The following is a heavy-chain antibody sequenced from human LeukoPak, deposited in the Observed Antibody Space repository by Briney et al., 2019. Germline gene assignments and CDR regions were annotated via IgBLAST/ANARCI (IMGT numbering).Heavy chain of an antibody. CDR1: GGSISSYY. Sequence: SETLFLTCTVSGGSISSYYWSWIRQPAGKGLEWIGRIYTSGSTNYNPSLKSRVTMSVDTSKNQFSLKLSSVTAADTAVYYCARGYSSMGYYYMDVWGKGTTVTISS. CDR2: IYTSGST. D-gene: IGHD5-18*01. V-gene: IGHV4-4*07. J-gene: IGHJ6*03. CDR3: ARGYSSMGYYYMDV.